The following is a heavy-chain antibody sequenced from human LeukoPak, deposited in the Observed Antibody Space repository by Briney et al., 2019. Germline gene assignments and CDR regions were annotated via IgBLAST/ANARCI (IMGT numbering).Heavy chain of an antibody. J-gene: IGHJ4*02. CDR3: ARYYYDSSGYFPFDY. CDR1: GFTFSSYC. D-gene: IGHD3-22*01. Sequence: GWSLTLSCAASGFTFSSYCMHLVRQAPGTGREWVAVIWNDGRNEYNADSVKGRFTISRDNSKNTLYLQMNSLRAEDTAVYYCARYYYDSSGYFPFDYWGQGTLVTVSS. CDR2: IWNDGRNE. V-gene: IGHV3-33*08.